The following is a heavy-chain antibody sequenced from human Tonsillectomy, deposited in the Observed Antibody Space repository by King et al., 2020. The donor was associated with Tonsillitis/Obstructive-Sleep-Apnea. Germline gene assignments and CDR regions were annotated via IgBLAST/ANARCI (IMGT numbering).Heavy chain of an antibody. D-gene: IGHD6-6*01. Sequence: VQLVQSGAEVKKPGASVKVSCKASGYTFTGYYVHWVRQAPGQGLEWMGWINPNSGGTNYAQEFQGRVTMTRDTSISTAYMELARLRSDDTAFYYCARDLHTSSAHWFDPWGQGTLVTVSS. J-gene: IGHJ5*02. CDR3: ARDLHTSSAHWFDP. CDR2: INPNSGGT. V-gene: IGHV1-2*02. CDR1: GYTFTGYY.